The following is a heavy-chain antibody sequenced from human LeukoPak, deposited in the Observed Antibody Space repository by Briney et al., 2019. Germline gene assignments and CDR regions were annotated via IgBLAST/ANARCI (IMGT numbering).Heavy chain of an antibody. CDR1: GYTFTSYY. CDR2: INPSGGST. Sequence: ASVKVSCKASGYTFTSYYMHWVRQAPGQGLEWMGIINPSGGSTSYAQKFQGRVTMTRDTSTSTAYMELRSLRSDDTAVYYCARDSTIAARLLFAYYYYMDVWGKGTTVTVSS. CDR3: ARDSTIAARLLFAYYYYMDV. D-gene: IGHD6-6*01. V-gene: IGHV1-46*01. J-gene: IGHJ6*03.